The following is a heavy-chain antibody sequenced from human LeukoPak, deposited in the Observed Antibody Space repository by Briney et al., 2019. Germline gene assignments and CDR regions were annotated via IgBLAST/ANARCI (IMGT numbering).Heavy chain of an antibody. J-gene: IGHJ4*02. CDR3: ARAPGLEPVTRVDY. D-gene: IGHD1-1*01. CDR2: ISAYNGNT. V-gene: IGHV1-18*01. CDR1: RYTFTSYD. Sequence: ASVKVSCKASRYTFTSYDINWVRQATGQGLEWMGWISAYNGNTNYAQKLQGRVTMTTDTSTSTAYMELRSLRSDDTAVYYCARAPGLEPVTRVDYWGQGTLVTVSS.